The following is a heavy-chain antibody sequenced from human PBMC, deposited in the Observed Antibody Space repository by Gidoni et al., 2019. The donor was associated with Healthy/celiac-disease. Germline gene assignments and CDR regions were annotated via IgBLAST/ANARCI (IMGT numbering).Heavy chain of an antibody. V-gene: IGHV3-30*01. J-gene: IGHJ5*02. CDR3: ARKRLAAAGGYFDP. CDR1: GFTFSSYA. D-gene: IGHD6-13*01. Sequence: QVQLVESGGGVVQPGRSLRLSCAASGFTFSSYARLWVRQAPGKGLEWVAVISYDGSNKYYADSVKGRFTISRDNSKNTLYLQMNSLRAEDTAVYYCARKRLAAAGGYFDPWGQGTLVTVSS. CDR2: ISYDGSNK.